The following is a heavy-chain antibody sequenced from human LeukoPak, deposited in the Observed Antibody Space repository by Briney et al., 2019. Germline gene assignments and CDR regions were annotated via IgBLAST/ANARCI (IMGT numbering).Heavy chain of an antibody. CDR3: AKHTVLGAFDI. Sequence: GGSLRLSCAASGFTFSTFGMHWVRQAPGKGLEWVAFILYDGSNKYYADSVKGRFTISRDSSKNTLYLQVNSLRPEDTAVYYCAKHTVLGAFDIWGQGTMVTISS. J-gene: IGHJ3*02. CDR1: GFTFSTFG. V-gene: IGHV3-30*02. CDR2: ILYDGSNK.